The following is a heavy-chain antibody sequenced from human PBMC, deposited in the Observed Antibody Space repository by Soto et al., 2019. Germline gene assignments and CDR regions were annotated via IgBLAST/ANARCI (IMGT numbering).Heavy chain of an antibody. V-gene: IGHV4-59*08. CDR3: ASARVATKKQYDCGT. J-gene: IGHJ5*02. Sequence: QVQLQESGPGLVKPSETLSLTCTVSGDSISNYYWSWIRQPPGKGLEWIGYIYYSGNTNYNPSLKARVSLAIDRPNNHSSRTLSSVPAADTAMYCCASARVATKKQYDCGTWGQGTMVTVSS. CDR2: IYYSGNT. CDR1: GDSISNYY. D-gene: IGHD5-12*01.